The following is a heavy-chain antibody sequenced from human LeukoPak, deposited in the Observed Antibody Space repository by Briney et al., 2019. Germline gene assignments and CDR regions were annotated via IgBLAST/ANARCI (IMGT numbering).Heavy chain of an antibody. J-gene: IGHJ3*01. Sequence: GGSLRLSCAASGFTFSSYAMSWVHQAPGKGLEWVSAISGGGGSTYYADSVKGRFTISRGNSKNTLYLQMNSLRAEDTAVYYCAKRGGPPGSLIRGLPLWGQGTMVTVSS. D-gene: IGHD3-10*01. CDR3: AKRGGPPGSLIRGLPL. V-gene: IGHV3-23*01. CDR2: ISGGGGST. CDR1: GFTFSSYA.